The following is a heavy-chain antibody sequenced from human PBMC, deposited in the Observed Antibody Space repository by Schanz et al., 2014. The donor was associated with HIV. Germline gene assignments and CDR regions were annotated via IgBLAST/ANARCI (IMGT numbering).Heavy chain of an antibody. D-gene: IGHD6-19*01. Sequence: QVQLVESGGGVVQPGRSLRLSCEASGFTFNNYGMHWVRQAPGKGLEWVAVIPYDGRNKYFAESVKGRFTISRDNSKNTLYLQMNSLGAEDTAVYYCAKVAIHSSGWLPFDYWGQGTLVTVSS. CDR2: IPYDGRNK. CDR3: AKVAIHSSGWLPFDY. V-gene: IGHV3-30*18. CDR1: GFTFNNYG. J-gene: IGHJ4*02.